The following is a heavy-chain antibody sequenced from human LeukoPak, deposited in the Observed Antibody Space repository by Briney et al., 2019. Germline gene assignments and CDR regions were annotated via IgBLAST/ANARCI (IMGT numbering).Heavy chain of an antibody. CDR2: ISSSYAI. V-gene: IGHV3-69-1*01. J-gene: IGHJ3*02. CDR1: GFTFTAFT. Sequence: PGRSLRLSCAASGFTFTAFTINWVRQAPGKGLEWVSSISSSYAIYFADSVKGRFTISRDNAKNSVYLHMNSLRAEDTAVYYCARDRHFVAFDIWGQGTMVTVSS. CDR3: ARDRHFVAFDI.